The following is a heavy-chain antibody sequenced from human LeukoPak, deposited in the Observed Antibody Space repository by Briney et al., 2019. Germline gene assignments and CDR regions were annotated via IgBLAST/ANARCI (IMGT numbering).Heavy chain of an antibody. CDR1: GFTFSSYA. Sequence: QPGGSLRLSCAASGFTFSSYAMHWVRQAPGKGLEWVAVISYDGSNKYYADSVKGRFTISRDNAKNTLYLQMNSLRAEDTAVYYCARDRITAARPYYYYYMDVWGKGTTVTVSS. V-gene: IGHV3-30*04. D-gene: IGHD6-6*01. CDR3: ARDRITAARPYYYYYMDV. CDR2: ISYDGSNK. J-gene: IGHJ6*03.